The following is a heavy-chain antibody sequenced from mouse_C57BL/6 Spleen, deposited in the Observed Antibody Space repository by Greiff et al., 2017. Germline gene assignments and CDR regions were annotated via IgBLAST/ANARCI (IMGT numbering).Heavy chain of an antibody. J-gene: IGHJ4*01. V-gene: IGHV5-17*01. CDR2: ISSGSSTI. CDR1: GFTFSDYG. Sequence: EVKLMESGGGLVKPGGSLKLSCAASGFTFSDYGMHWVRQAPEKGLEWVAYISSGSSTIYYADTVKGRFTISRDNAKNTLFLQMTSLRSEDTAMYYCAGMGYYYGSSYGAMDYWGQGTSVTVSS. D-gene: IGHD1-1*01. CDR3: AGMGYYYGSSYGAMDY.